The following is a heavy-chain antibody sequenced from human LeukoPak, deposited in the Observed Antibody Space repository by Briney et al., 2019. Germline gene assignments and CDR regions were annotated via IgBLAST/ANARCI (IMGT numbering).Heavy chain of an antibody. CDR3: ARTPVPCSSTSCFNFDY. CDR2: IYYSGST. V-gene: IGHV4-59*08. D-gene: IGHD2-2*01. J-gene: IGHJ4*02. Sequence: SETLSLTCTVSGGSISSYYWSWIRQPPGKGLEWIGYIYYSGSTNYNPSLKSRVTISVDTSKNQFSLKLSSVTAADTAVYYCARTPVPCSSTSCFNFDYWGQGTLVTVSS. CDR1: GGSISSYY.